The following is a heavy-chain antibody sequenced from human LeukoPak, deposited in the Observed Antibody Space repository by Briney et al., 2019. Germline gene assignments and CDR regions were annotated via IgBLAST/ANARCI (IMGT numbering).Heavy chain of an antibody. J-gene: IGHJ6*03. CDR3: ARGRGRRYYMDV. CDR2: INPNSGGT. CDR1: GYTFTGYY. V-gene: IGHV1-2*02. D-gene: IGHD3-16*01. Sequence: ASVKVSCKASGYTFTGYYMHWVRQALGQGLEWMGWINPNSGGTNYAQKFQGRVTMTRDTSISTAYMELSRLRSDDTAVYYCARGRGRRYYMDVWGKGTTVTVSS.